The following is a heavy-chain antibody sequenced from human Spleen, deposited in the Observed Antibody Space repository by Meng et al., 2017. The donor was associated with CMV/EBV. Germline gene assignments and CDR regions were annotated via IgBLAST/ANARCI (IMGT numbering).Heavy chain of an antibody. D-gene: IGHD1-26*01. CDR3: ARDLVGATTSYGMDV. CDR2: ISSSSSYI. Sequence: GSLRLSCAASGFTFSSYSMNWVRQAPGKGLGWVSSISSSSSYIYYADSVKGRFTISRDNAKNSLYLQMNSLRAEDTAVYYCARDLVGATTSYGMDVWGQGTTVTVSS. CDR1: GFTFSSYS. J-gene: IGHJ6*02. V-gene: IGHV3-21*01.